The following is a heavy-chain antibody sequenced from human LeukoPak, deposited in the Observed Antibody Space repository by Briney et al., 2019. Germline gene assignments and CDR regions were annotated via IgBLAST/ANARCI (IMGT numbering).Heavy chain of an antibody. CDR3: ARERGDYDSDNWFDS. D-gene: IGHD4-17*01. J-gene: IGHJ5*01. Sequence: SETLSLTCTVSGASIRSYFWSWIRQPPGKGLEWIGYIYYGGGTNYNPSFESRITISVDTSKNRISLNLTSVTASDTAIYYCARERGDYDSDNWFDSWGQGTLVTVSS. CDR2: IYYGGGT. CDR1: GASIRSYF. V-gene: IGHV4-59*01.